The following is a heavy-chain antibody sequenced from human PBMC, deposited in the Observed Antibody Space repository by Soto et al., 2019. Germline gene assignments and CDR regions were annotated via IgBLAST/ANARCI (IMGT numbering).Heavy chain of an antibody. J-gene: IGHJ4*02. CDR2: IIPIFGTA. V-gene: IGHV1-69*06. CDR1: GGTFSSYA. CDR3: ARDRENYYDSSGYLFDY. Sequence: GASVKVSCKASGGTFSSYAISWVRQAPGQGLEWMGGIIPIFGTANYAQKFQGRVTITADKSTSTAYMELSSLRSEDTAVYYCARDRENYYDSSGYLFDYWGQGTLVTVSS. D-gene: IGHD3-22*01.